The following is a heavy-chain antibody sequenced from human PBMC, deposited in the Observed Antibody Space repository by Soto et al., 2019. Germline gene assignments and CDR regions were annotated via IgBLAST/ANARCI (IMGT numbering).Heavy chain of an antibody. CDR3: ASYHLNSYYYGMDV. CDR2: ISAYNGNT. V-gene: IGHV1-18*01. Sequence: QVQLVQSGAEVKKPGASVKVSCKASSYTFTSYGISWVRQAPGQGLEWMGWISAYNGNTNYAQKLQGRVTMTIDTSTSTAYMELRSLRSDDTAVYYCASYHLNSYYYGMDVWGQGTTVTVSS. J-gene: IGHJ6*02. CDR1: SYTFTSYG.